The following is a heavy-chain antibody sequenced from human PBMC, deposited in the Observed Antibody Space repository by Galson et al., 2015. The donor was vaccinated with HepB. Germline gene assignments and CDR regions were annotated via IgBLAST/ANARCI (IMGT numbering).Heavy chain of an antibody. CDR1: GFTFSSHA. V-gene: IGHV3-23*01. Sequence: SLRLSCAASGFTFSSHAMSWVRQAPGKGLEWVSVIGGSGGSTYYADSVKGRFTISRDNSKNTLYLQMSSLRVEDTAIYYCAQERWRSSSKWCQGTLFTASS. CDR2: IGGSGGST. D-gene: IGHD4-23*01. J-gene: IGHJ4*02. CDR3: AQERWRSSSK.